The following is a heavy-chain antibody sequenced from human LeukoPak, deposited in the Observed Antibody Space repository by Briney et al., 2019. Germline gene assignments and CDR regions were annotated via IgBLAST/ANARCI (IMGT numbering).Heavy chain of an antibody. D-gene: IGHD1-26*01. CDR1: GLTFSGYW. CDR3: ATYSGSFSLDY. CDR2: ISSNTNYR. Sequence: GGSLRLSCAASGLTFSGYWMNWVRQAPGKGLEWVSSISSNTNYRNYADSVKGRFTISRDNAKNSLYLEMNSLRAEDTAVYYCATYSGSFSLDYWGQGTLVTVSS. V-gene: IGHV3-21*06. J-gene: IGHJ4*02.